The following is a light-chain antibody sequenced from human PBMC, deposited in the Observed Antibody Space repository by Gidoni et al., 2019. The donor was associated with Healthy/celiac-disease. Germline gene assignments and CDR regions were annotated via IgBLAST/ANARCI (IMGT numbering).Light chain of an antibody. V-gene: IGLV2-14*03. CDR3: SSSTSSSTLVV. J-gene: IGLJ2*01. CDR1: SRDVGGYNY. CDR2: DVS. Sequence: QYDLTQPASVAGSPGKSTTLTCTGTSRDVGGYNYVSWYQQHPGKAPKLMIYDVSNRPSGVSNRFSGSTSGNTASLTISGLQAEDEADYYCSSSTSSSTLVVFGGGTKLTVL.